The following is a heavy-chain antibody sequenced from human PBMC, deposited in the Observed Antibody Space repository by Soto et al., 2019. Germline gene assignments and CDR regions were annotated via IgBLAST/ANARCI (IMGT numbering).Heavy chain of an antibody. J-gene: IGHJ4*02. CDR2: ISGSGGST. V-gene: IGHV3-23*01. Sequence: GGSLRLSCAASGFTFSSYAMSWVRQAPGKGLEWVSAISGSGGSTYYADSVKGRFTISRDNSKNTLYLQMNSLRSEDTAVYYCARNVGSSSWYGLPSSYFDYWGQGTLVTVSS. CDR3: ARNVGSSSWYGLPSSYFDY. CDR1: GFTFSSYA. D-gene: IGHD6-13*01.